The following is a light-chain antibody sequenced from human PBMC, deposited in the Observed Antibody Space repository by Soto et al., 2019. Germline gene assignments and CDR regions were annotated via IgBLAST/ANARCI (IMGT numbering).Light chain of an antibody. CDR1: QSVSSSY. CDR3: QQYGSSIT. CDR2: GAS. V-gene: IGKV3-20*01. Sequence: EIVLTQSPGTLSLSPGERATLCCRASQSVSSSYLAWYQQKPGQAPRLLIYGASSRATGIPDRFSGSGSGTDFTLTIIRLEHEDLAVYYWQQYGSSITFGEGTRLEIK. J-gene: IGKJ5*01.